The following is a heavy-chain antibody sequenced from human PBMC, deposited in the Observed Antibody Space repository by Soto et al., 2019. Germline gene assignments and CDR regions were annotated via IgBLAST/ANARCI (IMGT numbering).Heavy chain of an antibody. Sequence: QVQLVQSGAEVKKPGSSVKVSCKASGGIFSTYAISWVRQAPGQGLEWMGGIIPMFGTANYAQKFQRRVTITADKSTTTVHMQLSSLRSEDTAVYYCARDFGGHYDPWGQGTLVTVSS. CDR2: IIPMFGTA. D-gene: IGHD3-10*01. CDR1: GGIFSTYA. J-gene: IGHJ5*02. CDR3: ARDFGGHYDP. V-gene: IGHV1-69*06.